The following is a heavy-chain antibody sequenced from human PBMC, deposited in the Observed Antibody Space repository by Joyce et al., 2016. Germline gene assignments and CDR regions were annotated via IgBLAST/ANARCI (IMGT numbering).Heavy chain of an antibody. CDR2: ISTANEDT. J-gene: IGHJ6*03. Sequence: QVQLVQSGAEVKKPGASVKVSCKASGYTFTNYPIHWVRQAPGQSLEWVGWISTANEDTKYSQRFHDRVTITSDTSANTVYLDLSSLRSEDSAVFYCARESDWDGGLSRYYYMDVWGEGTTVTVSS. CDR1: GYTFTNYP. V-gene: IGHV1-3*04. CDR3: ARESDWDGGLSRYYYMDV. D-gene: IGHD3/OR15-3a*01.